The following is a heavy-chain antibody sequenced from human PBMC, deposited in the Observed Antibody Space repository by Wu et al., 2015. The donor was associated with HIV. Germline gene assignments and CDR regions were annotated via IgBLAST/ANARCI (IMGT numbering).Heavy chain of an antibody. CDR3: ARGAYYYDSSGYTLFDY. D-gene: IGHD3-22*01. CDR2: INPNSGGT. Sequence: QVQLVQSGAEVKKPGASVKVSCKASGYTFTGYYMHWVRQAPGQGLEWMGWINPNSGGTNYAQKFQGRVTMTRDTSISTAYMELSRLRSDDTAVYYCARGAYYYDSSGYTLFDYWGQGTLVTVSS. CDR1: GYTFTGYY. V-gene: IGHV1-2*02. J-gene: IGHJ4*02.